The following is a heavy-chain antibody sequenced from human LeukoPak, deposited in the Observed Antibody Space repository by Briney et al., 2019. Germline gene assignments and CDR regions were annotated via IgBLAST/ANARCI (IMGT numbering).Heavy chain of an antibody. Sequence: ASVKVSCKASGYTFTSSDINWVRQATGEGLERMGWMSPNSGDTGYAQKFQGRVTMTRDTSINTAYMELSSLRSEDTAVYYCARGQRGDYYDSSGYYSVLEYFQHWGQGTLVTVSS. CDR1: GYTFTSSD. D-gene: IGHD3-22*01. J-gene: IGHJ1*01. V-gene: IGHV1-8*01. CDR3: ARGQRGDYYDSSGYYSVLEYFQH. CDR2: MSPNSGDT.